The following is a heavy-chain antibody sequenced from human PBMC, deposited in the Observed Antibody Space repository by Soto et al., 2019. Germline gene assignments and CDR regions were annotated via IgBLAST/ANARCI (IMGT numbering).Heavy chain of an antibody. CDR3: ARPRTHGDWPYFIDY. Sequence: QLQLQESGPGLVKPSETLSLTCTVSGGSITRSGYYWGWIRQPPGKGLEWIGSGYYSGTTYYDPSLKSRVTISVDTSKYQFSLKLSSVTAADTAMYYCARPRTHGDWPYFIDYWGQGTMVTVSS. V-gene: IGHV4-39*01. CDR2: GYYSGTT. D-gene: IGHD4-17*01. CDR1: GGSITRSGYY. J-gene: IGHJ4*02.